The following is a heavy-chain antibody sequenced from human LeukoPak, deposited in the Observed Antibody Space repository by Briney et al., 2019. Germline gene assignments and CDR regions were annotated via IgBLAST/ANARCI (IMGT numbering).Heavy chain of an antibody. CDR2: ISGSGGST. CDR1: GFTFSSYA. CDR3: AKAPHSSSWYGVYFDY. V-gene: IGHV3-23*01. Sequence: GGSLRLSCAASGFTFSSYAMSWVRQAPGKGLEWVSGISGSGGSTYYADSVKGRFTIPRDNSKNTLYLQMNSLRAEDTAVYYCAKAPHSSSWYGVYFDYWGQGTLVTVSS. J-gene: IGHJ4*02. D-gene: IGHD6-13*01.